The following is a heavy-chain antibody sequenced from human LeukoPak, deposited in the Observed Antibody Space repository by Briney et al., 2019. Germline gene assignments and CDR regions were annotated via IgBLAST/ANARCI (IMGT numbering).Heavy chain of an antibody. V-gene: IGHV3-21*06. D-gene: IGHD2-15*01. CDR3: ARVGCRGGSCSSRGDYYYGMDV. CDR2: ISSTGNFV. Sequence: GESLRLSCAASGFTFSSYSMNWVRQAPGKGLERVSSISSTGNFVHYADSVKGRFTISRDNAKNSLYLQMDSLRGEDTAVYFCARVGCRGGSCSSRGDYYYGMDVWGQGTTVTVSS. CDR1: GFTFSSYS. J-gene: IGHJ6*02.